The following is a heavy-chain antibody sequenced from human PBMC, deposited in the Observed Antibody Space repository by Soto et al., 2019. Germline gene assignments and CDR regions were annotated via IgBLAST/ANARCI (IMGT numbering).Heavy chain of an antibody. D-gene: IGHD3-10*01. J-gene: IGHJ4*02. CDR2: INAGNGNT. V-gene: IGHV1-3*01. CDR3: ASGGRGVTKYYFDY. Sequence: ASVKVSCKASGYTFTSYAMHLVRQAPGQRLEWMGWINAGNGNTKYSQKFQGRVTITRDTSASTAYMELSSLRSEDTAVYYCASGGRGVTKYYFDYWGQGTLVTVSS. CDR1: GYTFTSYA.